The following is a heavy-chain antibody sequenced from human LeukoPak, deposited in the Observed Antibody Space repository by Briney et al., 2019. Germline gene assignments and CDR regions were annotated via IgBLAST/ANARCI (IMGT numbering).Heavy chain of an antibody. CDR3: ARDNSVGDIAWWFDP. J-gene: IGHJ5*02. CDR1: GYTFTSYA. D-gene: IGHD3-10*01. V-gene: IGHV1-46*01. CDR2: INPTGTGT. Sequence: ASVKVSCKAPGYTFTSYAMNWVRQAPGQGLEWIGLINPTGTGTLYAQKFQGRVTMTRDMSTSTDYMELSSLRSEDTAVYYCARDNSVGDIAWWFDPWGQGTLVTVSS.